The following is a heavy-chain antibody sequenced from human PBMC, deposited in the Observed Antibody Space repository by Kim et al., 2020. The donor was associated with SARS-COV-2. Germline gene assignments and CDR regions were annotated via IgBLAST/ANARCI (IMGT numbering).Heavy chain of an antibody. CDR1: FFPFIDYY. Sequence: GWSLILSFSSSFFPFIDYYMICIRQSPGKGLEWVSYISSSTSHTNYAESMKGRFTISRDNAKNSLYLQMNSLRAEDTAVYYCARDSRGYTYGANDYWGQGTLVTVSS. D-gene: IGHD5-18*01. V-gene: IGHV3-11*06. J-gene: IGHJ4*02. CDR3: ARDSRGYTYGANDY. CDR2: ISSSTSHT.